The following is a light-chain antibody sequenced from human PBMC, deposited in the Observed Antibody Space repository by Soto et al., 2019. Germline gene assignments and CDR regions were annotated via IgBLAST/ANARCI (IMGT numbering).Light chain of an antibody. CDR3: QQYGNSRWT. CDR1: QSVSSSY. V-gene: IGKV3-20*01. Sequence: EIVLTQSPDTLSLSPGERATLSCRASQSVSSSYLAWYQQTPGQAPRLLIYGTSNRATGIPDRFSGSGSGTDFTLTISRLEPEDSAVYYCQQYGNSRWTFGQGTKVEIK. J-gene: IGKJ1*01. CDR2: GTS.